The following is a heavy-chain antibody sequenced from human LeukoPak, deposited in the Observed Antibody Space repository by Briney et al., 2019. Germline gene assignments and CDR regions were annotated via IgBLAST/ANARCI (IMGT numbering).Heavy chain of an antibody. J-gene: IGHJ4*02. CDR1: GYTFTSYG. V-gene: IGHV1-18*01. CDR2: ISAYNGNT. D-gene: IGHD6-6*01. CDR3: ARDFEYSSSSGVGDFGY. Sequence: ASVKVSCKASGYTFTSYGISWVRQAPGQGLEWMGWISAYNGNTNYAQKLQGRVTMTTDTSTSTAYMELRSLRSDDTAMYYCARDFEYSSSSGVGDFGYWGQGTLVTVSS.